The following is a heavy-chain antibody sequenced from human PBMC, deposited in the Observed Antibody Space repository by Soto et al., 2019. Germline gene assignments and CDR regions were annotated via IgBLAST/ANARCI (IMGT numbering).Heavy chain of an antibody. CDR2: ISYDGSNK. Sequence: GGSLRLSCAASGFTFSSYAMHWVRQAPGKGLEWVAVISYDGSNKYYADSVKGRFTISRDNSKNTLYLQMNSLRAEDTAVYYCAKNIVATNDYWGQGTLVTVSS. CDR3: AKNIVATNDY. CDR1: GFTFSSYA. J-gene: IGHJ4*02. D-gene: IGHD5-12*01. V-gene: IGHV3-30-3*01.